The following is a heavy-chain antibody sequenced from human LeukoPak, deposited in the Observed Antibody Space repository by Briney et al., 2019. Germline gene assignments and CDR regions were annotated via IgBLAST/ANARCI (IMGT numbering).Heavy chain of an antibody. Sequence: PSETLSLTCTVSAGSISNYYWSWIRQPAGKVLEWIGLIYASGSANYNPSLKSRVTMSVDTSKNQFSLKLSSVTAADTAVYYCARTPIYYFDNSGYYNWGQGTLVTVSS. J-gene: IGHJ4*02. CDR3: ARTPIYYFDNSGYYN. D-gene: IGHD3-22*01. CDR1: AGSISNYY. V-gene: IGHV4-4*07. CDR2: IYASGSA.